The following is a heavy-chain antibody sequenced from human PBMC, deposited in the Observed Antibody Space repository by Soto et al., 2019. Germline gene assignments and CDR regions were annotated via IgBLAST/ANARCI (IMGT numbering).Heavy chain of an antibody. J-gene: IGHJ5*02. Sequence: ASVKVSCKASGYTFTGYYMHWVRQAPGQGLEWMGWINPNSGGTNYAQKFQGRVTMTRDTSISTAYMELSRLRSDDTAVYYCARANYDFWSGYVNWFDPWGQGTLVTVSS. CDR1: GYTFTGYY. V-gene: IGHV1-2*02. D-gene: IGHD3-3*01. CDR2: INPNSGGT. CDR3: ARANYDFWSGYVNWFDP.